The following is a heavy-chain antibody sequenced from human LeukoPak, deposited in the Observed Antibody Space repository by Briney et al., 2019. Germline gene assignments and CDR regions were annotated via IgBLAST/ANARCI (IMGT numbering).Heavy chain of an antibody. V-gene: IGHV4-59*01. CDR2: IYNSGST. D-gene: IGHD3-22*01. J-gene: IGHJ4*02. CDR3: ARDRYYYDSSARYFDY. Sequence: SETLSLTCAVYGGSFSGYYWSWIRQPPGKGLEWIGYIYNSGSTNYNPSLKSRVTTSVDTSKNQFSLKLSSVTAADTAVYYCARDRYYYDSSARYFDYWGQGTLVTVSS. CDR1: GGSFSGYY.